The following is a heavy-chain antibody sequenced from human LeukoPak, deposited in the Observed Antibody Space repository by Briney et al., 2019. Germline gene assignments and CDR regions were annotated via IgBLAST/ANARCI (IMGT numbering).Heavy chain of an antibody. CDR2: IYYSGST. Sequence: SETLSLTCAVYGGSFSGYYWSWIRQPPGKGLEWIGYIYYSGSTNYNPSLKSRVTISVDTSKNQFSLKLSSVTAADTAVYYCARGTIDPIGHSDYWGQGTLVTVSS. J-gene: IGHJ4*02. CDR1: GGSFSGYY. CDR3: ARGTIDPIGHSDY. V-gene: IGHV4-59*01. D-gene: IGHD3-9*01.